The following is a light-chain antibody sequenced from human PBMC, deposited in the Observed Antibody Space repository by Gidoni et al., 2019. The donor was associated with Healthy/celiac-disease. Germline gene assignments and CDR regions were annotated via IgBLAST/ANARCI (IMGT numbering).Light chain of an antibody. J-gene: IGKJ4*01. CDR3: QQSYSTPLT. Sequence: DIQMTQSPSSRSASVGDRVTITCRASQSISSYLNWYQQKPGKAPKLLIYAASSLQSAVPSRFSGSGSGTDFPLTISSLQPEDFATYYCQQSYSTPLTFGGGTKVEIK. V-gene: IGKV1-39*01. CDR2: AAS. CDR1: QSISSY.